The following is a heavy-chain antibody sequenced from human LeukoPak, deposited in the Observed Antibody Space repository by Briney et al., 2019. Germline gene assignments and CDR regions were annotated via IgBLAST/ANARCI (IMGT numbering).Heavy chain of an antibody. CDR3: ARDFTYNSSPGAFDY. V-gene: IGHV4-4*07. CDR2: IYTSGST. D-gene: IGHD6-13*01. J-gene: IGHJ4*02. CDR1: GVSISSYY. Sequence: NPSETLSLTCTVSGVSISSYYWSWIRQPAGKGLEWIGRIYTSGSTNYNPSLKSRVTMSVDTSKNQFSLKLSSVTAADTAVYYCARDFTYNSSPGAFDYWGQGTLVTVSS.